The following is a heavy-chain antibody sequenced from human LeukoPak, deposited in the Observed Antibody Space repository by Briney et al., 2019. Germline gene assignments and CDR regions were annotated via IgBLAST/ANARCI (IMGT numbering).Heavy chain of an antibody. D-gene: IGHD2-8*01. CDR1: GXTLXSIY. Sequence: PGGSLSLSCAVSGXTLXSIYXXRXRXAPGXGLEWVSVIYSGGSTYYADSVKGRFTISRDNSKNTLSLQMNSLRAEDTAVYYCARVNGVVFFWGQGTLVTVSS. CDR3: ARVNGVVFF. CDR2: IYSGGST. V-gene: IGHV3-53*01. J-gene: IGHJ4*02.